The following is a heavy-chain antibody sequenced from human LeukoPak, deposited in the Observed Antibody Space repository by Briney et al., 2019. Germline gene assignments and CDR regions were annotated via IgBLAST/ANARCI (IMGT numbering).Heavy chain of an antibody. CDR2: ISGSGGNT. D-gene: IGHD3-3*01. V-gene: IGHV3-23*01. CDR1: GFTFSSYA. CDR3: AKDRPPEYYDFWSGCYTS. Sequence: GGSLRLSCAASGFTFSSYAMSWVRQAPRKGLEWVSAISGSGGNTYYADSVKGRFTISRDNSKNTLYLQMNSLRAEDTAVYYCAKDRPPEYYDFWSGCYTSWGQGTLVTVSS. J-gene: IGHJ5*02.